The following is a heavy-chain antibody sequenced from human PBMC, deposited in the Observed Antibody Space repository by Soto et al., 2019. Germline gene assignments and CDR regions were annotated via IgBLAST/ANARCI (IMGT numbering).Heavy chain of an antibody. J-gene: IGHJ6*02. CDR2: IYYSGIT. CDR3: ARDRPGGNWNYAFSYYYGMDV. D-gene: IGHD1-7*01. CDR1: GGSISSGGYY. V-gene: IGHV4-31*03. Sequence: PSQTLSLTCTVSGGSISSGGYYWSWIRQHPGNGLECFGYIYYSGITYYNPSLKIRVTISVDTSKNHFSLKLSSVTAADTAVYYCARDRPGGNWNYAFSYYYGMDVWGQGTTVTVSS.